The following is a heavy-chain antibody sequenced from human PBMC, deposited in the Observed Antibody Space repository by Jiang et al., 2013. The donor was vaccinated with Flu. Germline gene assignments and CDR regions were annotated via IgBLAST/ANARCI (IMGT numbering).Heavy chain of an antibody. Sequence: GAEVKKPGESLRISCQGSGYNFTDYWISWVRQMPGKGLEWVGRIDPEDSYTNYSPSFQGHVTISADKSINTAYLQWSSLRASDTAMYYCGRPSVGTRVDIWGKGTTVIVSS. D-gene: IGHD1-26*01. CDR2: IDPEDSYT. CDR3: GRPSVGTRVDI. V-gene: IGHV5-10-1*01. J-gene: IGHJ6*04. CDR1: GYNFTDYW.